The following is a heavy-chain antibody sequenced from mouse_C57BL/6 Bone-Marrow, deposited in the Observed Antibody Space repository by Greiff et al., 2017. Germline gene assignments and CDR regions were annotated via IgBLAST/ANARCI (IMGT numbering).Heavy chain of an antibody. D-gene: IGHD3-3*01. CDR1: GYTFTGYW. J-gene: IGHJ3*01. CDR3: ASRTAESTGLAY. CDR2: FFPGSGST. V-gene: IGHV1-9*01. Sequence: QVQLQQSGAELMKPGASVKLSCKASGYTFTGYWIEWVKQRPGHGLEWIGEFFPGSGSTNYNEKFKGKATFTVDTSSNTAYMQLSSLTTEDSASYYWASRTAESTGLAYGGQGTLVTVSA.